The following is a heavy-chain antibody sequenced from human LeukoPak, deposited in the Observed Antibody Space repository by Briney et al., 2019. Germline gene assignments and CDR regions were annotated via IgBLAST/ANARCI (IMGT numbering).Heavy chain of an antibody. CDR1: GFTFSSYA. J-gene: IGHJ3*02. V-gene: IGHV3-23*01. D-gene: IGHD4-17*01. CDR2: ISGSGGST. Sequence: GGSLRLSCAASGFTFSSYAMSWVRQAPGKGLEWVSAISGSGGSTYYADSVKGRFTISRDNSKNALYLQMNSLRAEDTAVYYCAKHYGDYVGAFDIWGQGTMVTVSS. CDR3: AKHYGDYVGAFDI.